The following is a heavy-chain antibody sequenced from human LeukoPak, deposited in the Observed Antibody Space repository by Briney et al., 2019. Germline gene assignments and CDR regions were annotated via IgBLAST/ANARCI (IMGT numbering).Heavy chain of an antibody. D-gene: IGHD3-3*01. V-gene: IGHV4-39*07. CDR2: IYYSGST. Sequence: SETLSLTCTVSGGSISSSSYYWGWIRQPPGKGLEWIGSIYYSGSTYYNPSLKSRVTISVDTSKNEFSLNLTSVTAADTAIYYCARGLASGYPPIPFDYWGQGTLVTVSS. CDR3: ARGLASGYPPIPFDY. CDR1: GGSISSSSYY. J-gene: IGHJ4*02.